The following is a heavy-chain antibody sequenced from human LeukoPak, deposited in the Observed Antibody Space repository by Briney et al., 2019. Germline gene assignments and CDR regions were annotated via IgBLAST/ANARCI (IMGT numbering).Heavy chain of an antibody. CDR2: IYSSGST. V-gene: IGHV4-4*07. CDR3: ARDLGYSGFDWAP. D-gene: IGHD5-12*01. Sequence: SETLSLTCTVSGGSISSYYWSWIRQPAGKGLEWIGRIYSSGSTNYNPSLQSRVTMSVDTSKNQFSLKLSSVTAADAAVYYCARDLGYSGFDWAPWGQGTLVTVSS. CDR1: GGSISSYY. J-gene: IGHJ5*02.